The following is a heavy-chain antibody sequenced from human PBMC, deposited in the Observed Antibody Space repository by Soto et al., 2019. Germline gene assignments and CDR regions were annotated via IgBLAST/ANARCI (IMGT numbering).Heavy chain of an antibody. J-gene: IGHJ6*02. D-gene: IGHD5-12*01. CDR2: ISYDGSNK. CDR3: ARATHSGYDRVSKSYYYYGMDV. CDR1: GFTFSSYA. Sequence: GGSLRLSCAASGFTFSSYAMHWVRQAPGKGLEWVAVISYDGSNKYYADSVKGRFTISRDNSKNTLYLQMNSLRAEDTAVYYCARATHSGYDRVSKSYYYYGMDVWGQGTTVTVSS. V-gene: IGHV3-30-3*01.